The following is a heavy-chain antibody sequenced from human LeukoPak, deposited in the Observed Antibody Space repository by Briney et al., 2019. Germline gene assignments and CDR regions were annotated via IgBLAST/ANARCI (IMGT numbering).Heavy chain of an antibody. CDR2: IYHSGST. D-gene: IGHD3-3*01. CDR1: GGSISSGGYY. Sequence: SETLSLTCTVSGGSISSGGYYWSWIRQHPGKGLEWIGYIYHSGSTYYNPSLKSRVTISVDRSKNQFSLKLSSVTAADTAVYYCARDRRPHYDFWSGTNWFDPWGQGTLVTVSS. V-gene: IGHV4-31*03. CDR3: ARDRRPHYDFWSGTNWFDP. J-gene: IGHJ5*02.